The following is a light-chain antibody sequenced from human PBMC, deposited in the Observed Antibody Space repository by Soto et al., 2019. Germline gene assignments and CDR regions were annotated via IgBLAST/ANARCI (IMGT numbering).Light chain of an antibody. J-gene: IGKJ4*01. CDR2: ATY. CDR3: QQSDRTPLT. CDR1: QHIDRW. V-gene: IGKV1-12*01. Sequence: DIQLTQSPSSVSASVGDRVTITCRANQHIDRWLAWFQQKPGKAPELLIYATYNLQSGVPSRFSGSGSGTDFTLTISDLQREDFATYYCQQSDRTPLTFGGGTKVEI.